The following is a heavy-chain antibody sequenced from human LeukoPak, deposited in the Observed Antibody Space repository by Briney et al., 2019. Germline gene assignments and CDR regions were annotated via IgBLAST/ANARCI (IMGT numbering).Heavy chain of an antibody. Sequence: PSETLSLTCGVSGGSISNTNWWSWVRQHPGKGLEWIGYIYYSGSTYYNPSLKSRVTISVDTSKNQFSLKLSSVTAADTAVYYCARVNTVTFDYWGQGTLITVSS. V-gene: IGHV4-31*11. CDR3: ARVNTVTFDY. CDR1: GGSISNTNW. CDR2: IYYSGST. J-gene: IGHJ4*02. D-gene: IGHD4-17*01.